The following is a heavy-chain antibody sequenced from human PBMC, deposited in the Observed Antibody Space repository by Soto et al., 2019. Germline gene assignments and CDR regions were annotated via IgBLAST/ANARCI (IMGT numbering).Heavy chain of an antibody. Sequence: QVQLVQSGAEVKKPGASVKVSCKASGYTFTSYYMHWVRQAPGQGLEWMGIINPSGGSTSYAQKFQGRVTMTRDTSTSTVYMELSSLRSEDTAVYYCARDNRVEQWLGTGGERIFGYWGQGTLVTVSS. D-gene: IGHD6-19*01. CDR3: ARDNRVEQWLGTGGERIFGY. J-gene: IGHJ4*02. CDR1: GYTFTSYY. CDR2: INPSGGST. V-gene: IGHV1-46*01.